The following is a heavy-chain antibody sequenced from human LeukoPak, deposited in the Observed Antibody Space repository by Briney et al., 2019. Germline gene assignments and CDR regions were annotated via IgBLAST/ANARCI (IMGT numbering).Heavy chain of an antibody. D-gene: IGHD4-17*01. V-gene: IGHV4-59*01. Sequence: SETLSLTCTVSGGSLSSYYWTWIRQPPGKGLEWIGYIYYTGSTSYNPSLKSRVTISVQTSKNQFSLKLSSETAADTAVYYCARGLNRNDYGDYGYWGQGTLVTVSS. CDR1: GGSLSSYY. CDR2: IYYTGST. CDR3: ARGLNRNDYGDYGY. J-gene: IGHJ4*02.